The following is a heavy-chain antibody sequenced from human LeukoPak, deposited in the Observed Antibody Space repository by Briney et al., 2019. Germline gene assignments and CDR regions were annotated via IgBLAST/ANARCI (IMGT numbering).Heavy chain of an antibody. J-gene: IGHJ5*02. D-gene: IGHD6-19*01. CDR1: GYIFTGYY. V-gene: IGHV1-2*02. Sequence: ASVKVSCKASGYIFTGYYLHWVRQAPGQGLEWMGWTNPNSGDTNYAQKFQGRVTMTRDRSISTAYMELSRLRSDDTAVYSCARDSSGWLNWFDPWGQGTLVTVSS. CDR2: TNPNSGDT. CDR3: ARDSSGWLNWFDP.